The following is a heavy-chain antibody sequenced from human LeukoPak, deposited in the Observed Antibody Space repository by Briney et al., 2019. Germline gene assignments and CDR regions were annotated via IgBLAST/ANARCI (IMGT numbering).Heavy chain of an antibody. CDR3: ARARPTDNYDYVWGSSMYYFDY. V-gene: IGHV4-39*07. CDR2: IYYSGST. Sequence: VSXXSLIRXXYXXGXIXXXXXKGXEWIGSIYYSGSTYYNSSLKSRVTISVDTSKTQFSLKLSSVTAADTALYYCARARPTDNYDYVWGSSMYYFDYWDQGTLVTVSS. CDR1: XXSLIRXXYX. J-gene: IGHJ4*02. D-gene: IGHD3-16*01.